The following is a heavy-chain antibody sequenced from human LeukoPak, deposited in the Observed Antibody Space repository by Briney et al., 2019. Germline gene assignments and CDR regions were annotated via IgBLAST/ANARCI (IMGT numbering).Heavy chain of an antibody. CDR2: LSPHANYE. CDR1: GFTFSDYG. V-gene: IGHV3-33*01. CDR3: ARDWIDRSLDF. D-gene: IGHD2-2*03. Sequence: PGGSLRLSCAASGFTFSDYGILWVRQAPGKGLEWVAVLSPHANYEYYADSVQGRFAISRDDSKNTVYLQMNSLRDEETAVYYCARDWIDRSLDFWGLGTLVTVSS. J-gene: IGHJ4*02.